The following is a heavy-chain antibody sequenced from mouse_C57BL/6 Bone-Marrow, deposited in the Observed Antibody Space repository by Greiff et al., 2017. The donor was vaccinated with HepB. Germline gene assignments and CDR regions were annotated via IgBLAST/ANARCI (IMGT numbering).Heavy chain of an antibody. CDR2: INPNNGGT. CDR3: ARWGGYAMDY. Sequence: EVQLQQSGPELVKPGASVKISCKASGYTFTDYYMNWVKQSHGKSLEWIGDINPNNGGTSYNQKFKGKATLTVDKSSSTAYMELRSLTSEDSAVYYCARWGGYAMDYWGQGTSVTVSS. V-gene: IGHV1-26*01. CDR1: GYTFTDYY. J-gene: IGHJ4*01.